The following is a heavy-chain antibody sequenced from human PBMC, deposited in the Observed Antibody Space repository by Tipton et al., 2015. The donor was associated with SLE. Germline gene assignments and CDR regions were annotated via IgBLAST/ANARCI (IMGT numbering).Heavy chain of an antibody. V-gene: IGHV4-39*07. CDR3: ARGVAHYYDSGSFDI. CDR2: VKLGETT. J-gene: IGHJ3*02. Sequence: TLSLTCTVSGGSISGSSYYWGWIRQTPGKGLEWIGEVKLGETTNYNPSLESRVTISIDTSKNQLSLKLTSVTAADTALYYCARGVAHYYDSGSFDIWGQGTMVTVSS. CDR1: GGSISGSSYY. D-gene: IGHD3-22*01.